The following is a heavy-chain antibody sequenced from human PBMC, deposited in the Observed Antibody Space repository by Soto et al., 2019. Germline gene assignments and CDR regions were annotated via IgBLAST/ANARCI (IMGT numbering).Heavy chain of an antibody. V-gene: IGHV3-30*18. CDR2: ISYDGSNK. Sequence: GGSLRLSCAASGFTFSSYGMHWVRQAPGKGLEWVAVISYDGSNKYYADSVKGRFTISRDNSKNTLYLQMNSLRAEDTAVYYCAKSNLAARYYYYGMDVWGQGTTVTVSS. CDR3: AKSNLAARYYYYGMDV. CDR1: GFTFSSYG. D-gene: IGHD6-6*01. J-gene: IGHJ6*02.